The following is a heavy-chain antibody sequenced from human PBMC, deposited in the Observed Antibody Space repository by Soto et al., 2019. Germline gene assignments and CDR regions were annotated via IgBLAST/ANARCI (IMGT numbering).Heavy chain of an antibody. V-gene: IGHV4-31*03. D-gene: IGHD2-15*01. CDR3: ARDGIGYCSGGSCSLSPAYYFDY. Sequence: LSLTCTVSGGSISSGGYYWSWIRQHPGKGLEWIGYIYYSGSTYYNPSLKSRVTISVDTSKNQFSLKLSSVTAADTAVYYCARDGIGYCSGGSCSLSPAYYFDYWGQGTLVTVSS. CDR1: GGSISSGGYY. CDR2: IYYSGST. J-gene: IGHJ4*02.